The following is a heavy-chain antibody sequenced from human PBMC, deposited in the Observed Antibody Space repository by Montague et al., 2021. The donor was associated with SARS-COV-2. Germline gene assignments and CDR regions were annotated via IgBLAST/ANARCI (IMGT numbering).Heavy chain of an antibody. CDR3: ARRSAVPGSFDF. CDR2: TYDGGDAT. V-gene: IGHV3-53*01. J-gene: IGHJ4*02. Sequence: SLRLSCAASGFAFRTKYLIWVRQAPGKGLEWVSVTYDGGDATYYXDSVKGRFTVSRDDSKNTLFLQMSSLRAEDTAVYYCARRSAVPGSFDFWGQGTLVTVSS. CDR1: GFAFRTKY. D-gene: IGHD3-3*01.